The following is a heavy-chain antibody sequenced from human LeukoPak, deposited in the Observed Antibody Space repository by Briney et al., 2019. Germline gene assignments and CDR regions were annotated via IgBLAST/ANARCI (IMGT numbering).Heavy chain of an antibody. CDR1: GGSISSYS. J-gene: IGHJ1*01. CDR3: ARGGAARLHFQN. CDR2: IYHSGST. D-gene: IGHD6-6*01. Sequence: SETLSLTCTVSGGSISSYSWSWIRQPPGKGLEWIGYIYHSGSTNYNPSLQSRVTISVDTSKNQFSLNLNSVTAADTAVYYCARGGAARLHFQNWGQGTLVTVSS. V-gene: IGHV4-59*01.